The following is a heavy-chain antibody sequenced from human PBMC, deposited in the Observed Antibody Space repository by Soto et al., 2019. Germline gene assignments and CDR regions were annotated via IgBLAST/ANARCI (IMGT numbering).Heavy chain of an antibody. J-gene: IGHJ4*02. V-gene: IGHV3-23*01. CDR1: GFTFSSYA. CDR3: AKDTSRYYYGSGSPYYFDY. D-gene: IGHD3-10*01. Sequence: GGSLRLSCAASGFTFSSYAMSWVRQAPGKGLEWVSAISGSGGSTYYADSVKGRFTISRDNYKNTLYLQMNSLRAEDTAVYYCAKDTSRYYYGSGSPYYFDYWGQGTLVTVSS. CDR2: ISGSGGST.